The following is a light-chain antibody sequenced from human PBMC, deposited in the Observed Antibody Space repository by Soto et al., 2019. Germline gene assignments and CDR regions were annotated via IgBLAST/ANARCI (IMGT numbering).Light chain of an antibody. V-gene: IGLV6-57*02. CDR2: ADN. Sequence: NFMLTQPHSVSESPGKTVTISCTGSGGTVASNYVQWYQQRPGSAPTAVIYADNERPSGVPDRFSGSIDRSSNSASLTISGMKPEDEADYYCQSYDTKSVIFGGGTHLTGL. CDR1: GGTVASNY. CDR3: QSYDTKSVI. J-gene: IGLJ2*01.